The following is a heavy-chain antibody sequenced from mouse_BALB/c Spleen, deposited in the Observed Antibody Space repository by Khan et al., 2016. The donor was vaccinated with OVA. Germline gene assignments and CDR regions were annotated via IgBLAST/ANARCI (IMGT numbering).Heavy chain of an antibody. CDR2: INPTSGYP. CDR1: GYTFTSYW. CDR3: ARDRIGY. J-gene: IGHJ2*01. Sequence: QVQLKQSGAELAKPGASVKMSCTASGYTFTSYWMHWIKQRPGQGLEWIGYINPTSGYPDYNQKFKDKATLTADNSSSTAYMLLSSLTSDDSAVYYCARDRIGYWGQGTALTVSS. V-gene: IGHV1-7*01.